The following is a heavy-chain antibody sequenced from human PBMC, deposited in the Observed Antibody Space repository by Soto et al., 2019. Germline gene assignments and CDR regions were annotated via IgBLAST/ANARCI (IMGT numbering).Heavy chain of an antibody. D-gene: IGHD4-4*01. CDR2: INHSGST. CDR1: GGSFSGYY. CDR3: ARGLCDYSNYQGRYFDY. J-gene: IGHJ4*02. V-gene: IGHV4-34*01. Sequence: SGNLALTCAVYGGSFSGYYWSWIRQPPGKGLEWIGEINHSGSTNYNPSLKSRVTISVDTSKNQFSLKLSSVTAADTAVYYCARGLCDYSNYQGRYFDYWGQRTLVIVSS.